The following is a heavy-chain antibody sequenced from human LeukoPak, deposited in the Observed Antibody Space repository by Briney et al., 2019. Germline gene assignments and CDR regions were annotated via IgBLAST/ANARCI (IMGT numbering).Heavy chain of an antibody. CDR3: ARLRAGYSSSWYVDY. CDR2: INQSGST. D-gene: IGHD6-13*01. J-gene: IGHJ4*02. CDR1: GGSISSYG. V-gene: IGHV4-59*01. Sequence: SETLSLTCTVSGGSISSYGSSWVRQPPGKGPERIADINQSGSTNYNPSLKSRVTIPVDTSKNQCSLKLSSVTAADTAVYYCARLRAGYSSSWYVDYWGQGTLVTVSS.